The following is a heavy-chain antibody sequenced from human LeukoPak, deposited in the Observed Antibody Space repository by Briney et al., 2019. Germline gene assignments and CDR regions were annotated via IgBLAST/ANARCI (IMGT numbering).Heavy chain of an antibody. V-gene: IGHV3-15*01. CDR2: IKSKTDGGTT. D-gene: IGHD3-22*01. CDR1: GFTFSNAW. Sequence: GGSLRLSCAASGFTFSNAWMSWVRQAPGKGLEWVGRIKSKTDGGTTDYAAPVKGRFTISRDDSKSTLYLQMNSLKTEDTAVYYCTTGMRGSGYYSDYYYYYMDVWGKGTTVTVSS. J-gene: IGHJ6*03. CDR3: TTGMRGSGYYSDYYYYYMDV.